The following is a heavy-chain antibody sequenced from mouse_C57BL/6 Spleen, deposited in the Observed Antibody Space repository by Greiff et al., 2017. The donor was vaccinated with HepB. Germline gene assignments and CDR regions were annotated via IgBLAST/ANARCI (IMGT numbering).Heavy chain of an antibody. D-gene: IGHD1-1*01. CDR1: GFTFSSYG. CDR2: ISSGGSYT. Sequence: EVQRVESGGDLVKPGGSLKLSCAASGFTFSSYGMSWVRQTPDKRLEWVATISSGGSYTYYPDSVKGRFTISRDNAKNTLYLQMSSLKSEDTAMYYCASYYYGSSGDYFDYWGQGTTLTVSS. CDR3: ASYYYGSSGDYFDY. J-gene: IGHJ2*01. V-gene: IGHV5-6*01.